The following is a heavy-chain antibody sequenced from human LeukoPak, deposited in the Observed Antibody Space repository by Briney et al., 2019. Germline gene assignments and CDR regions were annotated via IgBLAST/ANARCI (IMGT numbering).Heavy chain of an antibody. CDR2: ILYTGST. Sequence: PSETLSLTCTVSGGSISVSGGSISSHYWNWIRQTPGKGLEWIGPILYTGSTNYSPSLKSRVTISVDTSKSRFSLNLNSVTAADTAVYYCARGRCPNGVCYDDRGHFDFWGQGTLVTVSS. D-gene: IGHD2-8*01. V-gene: IGHV4-61*01. CDR3: ARGRCPNGVCYDDRGHFDF. CDR1: GGSISVSGGSISSHY. J-gene: IGHJ4*02.